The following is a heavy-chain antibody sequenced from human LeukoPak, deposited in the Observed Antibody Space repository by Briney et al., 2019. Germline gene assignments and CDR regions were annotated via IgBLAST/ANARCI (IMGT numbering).Heavy chain of an antibody. D-gene: IGHD3-10*01. Sequence: GASVEVSCKASGYTFTSYDINWVRQATGQGLEWMGWMNPNSGNTGYAQKFQGRVTMTRNTSISTAYMELSSLRSEDTAVYYCARGRTMVRGPELDYYMDVRGKGTTVTISS. CDR3: ARGRTMVRGPELDYYMDV. CDR1: GYTFTSYD. V-gene: IGHV1-8*01. J-gene: IGHJ6*03. CDR2: MNPNSGNT.